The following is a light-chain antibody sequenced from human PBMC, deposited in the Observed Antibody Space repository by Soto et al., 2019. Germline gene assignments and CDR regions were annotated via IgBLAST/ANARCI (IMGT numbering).Light chain of an antibody. Sequence: DIQMTQSPSTLSASVGDRVTITCRASQSISSWLAWYQQKPGKAPKLLIYDASSLESGVPSRFSGSGSGTEFTLTISRLQPDDFATYCCQQYNSYSLTFGHGTKVEIK. J-gene: IGKJ1*01. CDR2: DAS. CDR1: QSISSW. CDR3: QQYNSYSLT. V-gene: IGKV1-5*01.